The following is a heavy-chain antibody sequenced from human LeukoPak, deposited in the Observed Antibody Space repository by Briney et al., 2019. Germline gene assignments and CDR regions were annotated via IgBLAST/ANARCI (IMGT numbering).Heavy chain of an antibody. CDR3: ARDMGEYSPFYFDY. J-gene: IGHJ4*02. V-gene: IGHV3-48*02. CDR1: GFTFSSYA. Sequence: GGSLRLSCAASGFTFSSYAMGWVRQAPGKGLEWVSYISGTSSAMYYADSVKGRFTISSDNGKTSLYLQMNSLRDEDTAMYYCARDMGEYSPFYFDYWGQGALVTVSS. CDR2: ISGTSSAM. D-gene: IGHD5-18*01.